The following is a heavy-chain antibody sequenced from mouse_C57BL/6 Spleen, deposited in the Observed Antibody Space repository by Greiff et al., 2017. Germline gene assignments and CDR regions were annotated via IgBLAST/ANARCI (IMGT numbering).Heavy chain of an antibody. Sequence: VQLQQSGPVLVKPGASVKMSCKASGYTFTDYYMNWVKQSHGKSLEWIGVINPYNGGTSYNQKFKGKATLTVDKSSSTAYMELNSLTSEDSAVYYCASVSITTVVAPFDYWGQGTTLTVSS. D-gene: IGHD1-1*01. V-gene: IGHV1-19*01. CDR3: ASVSITTVVAPFDY. CDR2: INPYNGGT. J-gene: IGHJ2*01. CDR1: GYTFTDYY.